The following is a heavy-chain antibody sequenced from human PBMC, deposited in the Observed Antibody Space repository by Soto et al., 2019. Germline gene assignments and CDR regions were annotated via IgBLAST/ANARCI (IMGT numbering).Heavy chain of an antibody. CDR2: IFSNDEK. V-gene: IGHV2-26*01. CDR1: GFSLSNARMD. CDR3: ARIPNRPRRQYYFDY. Sequence: SGPTLVNPTETLTLTCTVSGFSLSNARMDVSWIRQPPGKALEWLAHIFSNDEKSYSTSLKSRLTISKDTSKSQVVLTMTNMDPVDTATYYCARIPNRPRRQYYFDYWGQGTLVTVSS. J-gene: IGHJ4*02. D-gene: IGHD6-6*01.